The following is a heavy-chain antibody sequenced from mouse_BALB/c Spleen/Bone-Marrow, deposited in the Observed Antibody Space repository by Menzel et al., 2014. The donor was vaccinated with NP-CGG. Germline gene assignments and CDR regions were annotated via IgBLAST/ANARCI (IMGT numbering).Heavy chain of an antibody. D-gene: IGHD2-14*01. CDR2: INPDSSTI. V-gene: IGHV4-1*02. CDR3: ARPRGNYAMDY. Sequence: EVQVVESGGGLVQPGGSLKLPCAASGFDFSRYWMSWVRQAPGKGLEWIGEINPDSSTINYTPSLKDKFIISRDNAKNTLYLQISKVRSEDTALYYCARPRGNYAMDYRGQGTSVTVSS. CDR1: GFDFSRYW. J-gene: IGHJ4*01.